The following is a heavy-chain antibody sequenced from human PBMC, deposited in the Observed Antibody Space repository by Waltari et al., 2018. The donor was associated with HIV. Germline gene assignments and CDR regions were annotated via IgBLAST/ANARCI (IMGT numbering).Heavy chain of an antibody. Sequence: QVQLQESGPGLVKPSETLSLTCNVSGSSISLYYWNWIRQPPGKGLEWIGNIYYSGSTNYNPSLRSRVTISIDTSKNKFSLKLTSVTAADTAVYYCATYSSGWSQFDYWGQGTLVTVSS. CDR2: IYYSGST. D-gene: IGHD6-19*01. CDR3: ATYSSGWSQFDY. J-gene: IGHJ4*02. CDR1: GSSISLYY. V-gene: IGHV4-59*01.